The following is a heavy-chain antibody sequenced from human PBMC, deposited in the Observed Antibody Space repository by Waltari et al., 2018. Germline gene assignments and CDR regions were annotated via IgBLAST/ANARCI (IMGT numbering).Heavy chain of an antibody. CDR1: GGSISSGSYY. D-gene: IGHD3-3*01. V-gene: IGHV4-61*02. Sequence: QVQLQESGPGLVKPSQTLSPTCTVSGGSISSGSYYWSWIRQHAGTGLGWIGRIYTSGSTNYNPSLKSRVTISVDTSKNQFSLKLSSVTAADTAVYYCARGLGTLDTIFGVVIIRAFDIWGQGTMVTVSS. CDR3: ARGLGTLDTIFGVVIIRAFDI. J-gene: IGHJ3*02. CDR2: IYTSGST.